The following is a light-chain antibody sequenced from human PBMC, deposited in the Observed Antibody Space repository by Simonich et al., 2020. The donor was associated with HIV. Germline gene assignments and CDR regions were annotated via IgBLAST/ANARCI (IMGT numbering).Light chain of an antibody. V-gene: IGKV1-NL1*01. J-gene: IGKJ2*01. CDR2: AAS. Sequence: DIQMTQSPSSLSASVGDRVTITCQASQDISNYLNWYQQKPGKAPKVLLYAASRLESGVPSRFSGSGSGTDYTLTISSLQPEDFATYYCQQYYSTPRTFGQGTKLEIK. CDR3: QQYYSTPRT. CDR1: QDISNY.